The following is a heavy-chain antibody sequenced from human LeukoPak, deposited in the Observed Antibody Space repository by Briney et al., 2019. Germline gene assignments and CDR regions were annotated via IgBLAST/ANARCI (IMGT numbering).Heavy chain of an antibody. D-gene: IGHD2-15*01. Sequence: GGSLRLSCAASGFTFSSYAMSWVRQAPGKGLEWVSAISGSGGSTYYADSVKGRFTISRDNSKNTLYLQMNSLRAEDTVVYYCAKVSSSGSSMDVWGQGTTVTVSS. CDR1: GFTFSSYA. J-gene: IGHJ6*02. CDR3: AKVSSSGSSMDV. V-gene: IGHV3-23*01. CDR2: ISGSGGST.